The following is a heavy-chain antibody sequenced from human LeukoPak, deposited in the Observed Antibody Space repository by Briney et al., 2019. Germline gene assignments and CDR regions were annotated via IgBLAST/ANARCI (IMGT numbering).Heavy chain of an antibody. D-gene: IGHD6-13*01. Sequence: PGGSLRLSCAASGFTFSSYAMSWVRQALGKGLEWVSAISGSGGSTYYADSVKGRFTISRDNSKNTLYLQMNSLRAEDTAVYYCATHRHSSSWYAEPDLVNWGQGTLVTVSS. CDR2: ISGSGGST. CDR1: GFTFSSYA. CDR3: ATHRHSSSWYAEPDLVN. V-gene: IGHV3-23*01. J-gene: IGHJ4*02.